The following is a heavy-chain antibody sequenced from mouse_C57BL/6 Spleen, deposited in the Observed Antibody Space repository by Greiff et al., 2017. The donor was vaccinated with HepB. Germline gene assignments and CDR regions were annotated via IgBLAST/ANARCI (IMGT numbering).Heavy chain of an antibody. Sequence: EVKLVESGGGLVQSGRSLRLSCATSGFTFSDFYMEWVRQAPGKGLEWIAASRNKANDYTTEYSASVKGRFIVSRDTSQSILYLQMNALRAEDTAIYYCARDRYGAMDYWGQGTSVTVSS. D-gene: IGHD1-1*02. CDR2: SRNKANDYTT. CDR3: ARDRYGAMDY. J-gene: IGHJ4*01. CDR1: GFTFSDFY. V-gene: IGHV7-1*01.